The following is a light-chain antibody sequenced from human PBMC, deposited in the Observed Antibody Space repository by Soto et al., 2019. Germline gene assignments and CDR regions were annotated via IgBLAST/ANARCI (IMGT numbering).Light chain of an antibody. J-gene: IGKJ1*01. V-gene: IGKV3-15*01. CDR2: AAS. Sequence: EVVMTQSPATLSVSPGDTATLSCRASQSVSSSLAWYQQKPGQPPRLPIYAASSRATGIPARFSGSGSGTEFTLTISSLQSEDFGVYYCQHYNNWPPWTFGQGTRVEIK. CDR1: QSVSSS. CDR3: QHYNNWPPWT.